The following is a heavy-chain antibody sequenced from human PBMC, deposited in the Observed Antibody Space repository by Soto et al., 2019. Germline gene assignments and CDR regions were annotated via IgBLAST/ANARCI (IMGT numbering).Heavy chain of an antibody. J-gene: IGHJ6*02. CDR3: TSNMGYYSVRGSGNGHGV. CDR1: GYTFTAYY. D-gene: IGHD3-10*02. Sequence: QVQLVQSGAEVKEPGDSVRVSCEASGYTFTAYYIHWVRQAPGQGLEWMGWINPKFGDTTYAQDFQGRVSMTRDMSIRTVFMGLSRLTSDDSAIYYCTSNMGYYSVRGSGNGHGVWGQGTTVTVFS. V-gene: IGHV1-2*02. CDR2: INPKFGDT.